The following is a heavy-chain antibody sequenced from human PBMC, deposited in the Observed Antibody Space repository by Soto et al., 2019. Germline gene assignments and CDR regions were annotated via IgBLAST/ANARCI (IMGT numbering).Heavy chain of an antibody. V-gene: IGHV4-31*03. J-gene: IGHJ5*02. CDR2: IYYNGNP. D-gene: IGHD3-3*01. CDR3: ARETGYYGGYNWFDP. CDR1: GDSISGAAYY. Sequence: TLSLTCTVSGDSISGAAYYWSWIRQLPGKGLEWIGYIYYNGNPYYNPSLQSRVTMSLDTSKNHFSLKLSSVTAADTAVYYCARETGYYGGYNWFDPWGQGTLVTVS.